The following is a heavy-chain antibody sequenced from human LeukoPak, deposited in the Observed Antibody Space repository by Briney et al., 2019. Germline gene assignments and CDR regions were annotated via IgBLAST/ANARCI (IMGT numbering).Heavy chain of an antibody. V-gene: IGHV3-48*02. Sequence: GGSLRLSCAASGFTFSSYTMNWVRQAPGKGLEWVSSIGSGSSAIYYADSVKGRFTISRDNAKNSLYLQMNSLRDEDMAVHYCARVKGVFAPFDSWGQGTLVTVSS. J-gene: IGHJ4*02. D-gene: IGHD2-8*01. CDR2: IGSGSSAI. CDR1: GFTFSSYT. CDR3: ARVKGVFAPFDS.